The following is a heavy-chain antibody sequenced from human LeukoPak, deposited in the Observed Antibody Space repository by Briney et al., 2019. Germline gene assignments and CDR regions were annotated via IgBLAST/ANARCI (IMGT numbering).Heavy chain of an antibody. CDR2: IYHSGST. V-gene: IGHV4-38-2*02. CDR3: AREGGYSYGDAPLHFDN. D-gene: IGHD5-18*01. J-gene: IGHJ4*02. Sequence: ASETLSLTCTVSGYSISSGYYWGWIRQPPGKGLEWIESIYHSGSTYYNPSLKSRVTISVDTSKNQFSLKLNSVTAADTAVYYCAREGGYSYGDAPLHFDNWGQGTLVTVSS. CDR1: GYSISSGYY.